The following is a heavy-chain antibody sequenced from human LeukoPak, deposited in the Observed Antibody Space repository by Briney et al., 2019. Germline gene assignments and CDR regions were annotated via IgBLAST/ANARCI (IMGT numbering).Heavy chain of an antibody. CDR1: VGSISSSNW. D-gene: IGHD3-10*01. J-gene: IGHJ4*02. CDR3: ARVDPDGSGSYPLDY. Sequence: PSETLSLTCAVSVGSISSSNWWSWVRQPPGKGVEWIGEIYHSGSTNYNPSLKSRVTISVDKSKNQFSLKLSSVTAADTAVYYCARVDPDGSGSYPLDYWGQGTLVTVSS. CDR2: IYHSGST. V-gene: IGHV4-4*02.